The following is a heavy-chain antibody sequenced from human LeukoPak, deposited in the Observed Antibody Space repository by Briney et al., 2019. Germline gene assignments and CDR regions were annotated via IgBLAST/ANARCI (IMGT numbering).Heavy chain of an antibody. J-gene: IGHJ4*02. CDR3: AKGRGFFEGACFDY. V-gene: IGHV3-21*03. D-gene: IGHD3-3*01. CDR2: ISSSSSYI. Sequence: GGSLRLSCAASGFTFSSYSMNWVRQAPGKGLEWVSSISSSSSYIYYADSVKGRFTISRDNAKNSVYLQMNSLRAEDTALYYCAKGRGFFEGACFDYWGRGTLVTVSS. CDR1: GFTFSSYS.